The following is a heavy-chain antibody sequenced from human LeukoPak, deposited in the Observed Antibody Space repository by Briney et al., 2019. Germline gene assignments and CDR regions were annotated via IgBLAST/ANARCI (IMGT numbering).Heavy chain of an antibody. CDR1: GGSISTSNYY. V-gene: IGHV4-39*07. CDR2: IFYSGST. CDR3: ARGSRGCSGGSCYFYYYYYYMDV. D-gene: IGHD2-15*01. Sequence: SETLSLTCTVSGGSISTSNYYWGWIRQPPGKGLEWIGNIFYSGSTYYSPSLKSRVTISLDTSRNQFSLKLSSVTAADTAVYYCARGSRGCSGGSCYFYYYYYYMDVWGKGTTVTVSS. J-gene: IGHJ6*03.